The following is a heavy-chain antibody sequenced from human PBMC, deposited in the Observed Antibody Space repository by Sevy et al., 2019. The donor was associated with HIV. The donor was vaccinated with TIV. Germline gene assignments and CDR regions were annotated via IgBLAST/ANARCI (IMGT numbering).Heavy chain of an antibody. D-gene: IGHD2-15*01. V-gene: IGHV1-46*03. Sequence: ASVKVSCKASGYTFTSYYMHWVRQAPGQGLEWMGIINPSGGSTSYAQKFQGRVTMTRDTSTRTVYMELSSLRSEDTAVYYCARVLLGHDAFDIWGQGTMVTVSS. CDR1: GYTFTSYY. J-gene: IGHJ3*02. CDR2: INPSGGST. CDR3: ARVLLGHDAFDI.